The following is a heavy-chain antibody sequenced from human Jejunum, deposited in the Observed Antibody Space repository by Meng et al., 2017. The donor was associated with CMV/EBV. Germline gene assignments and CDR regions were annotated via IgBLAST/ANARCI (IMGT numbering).Heavy chain of an antibody. J-gene: IGHJ4*02. Sequence: TVSGASISSSHWSWIRQPPGKGLEWIGHIYYTGRTNYNPSLKSRVTISSDTSKNQFSLKLSSVTAADTAVYYCARDRGKQGGLDFWGQGTLVTVSS. D-gene: IGHD3/OR15-3a*01. CDR1: GASISSSH. V-gene: IGHV4-59*01. CDR3: ARDRGKQGGLDF. CDR2: IYYTGRT.